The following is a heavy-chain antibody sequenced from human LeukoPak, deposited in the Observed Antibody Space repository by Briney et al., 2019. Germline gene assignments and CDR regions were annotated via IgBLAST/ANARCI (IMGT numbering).Heavy chain of an antibody. CDR3: ARDRHPYYYDSSGYYSLGY. D-gene: IGHD3-22*01. V-gene: IGHV3-11*01. CDR1: GFTFSDYY. CDR2: ISSSGSTI. J-gene: IGHJ4*01. Sequence: PGGSLRLSCAASGFTFSDYYMSWIRQAPGKGLEWVSYISSSGSTIYYADSVKGRFTISRDNAKNSLYLQMNSLRVEDTAVYYWARDRHPYYYDSSGYYSLGYWGQGTLVNVSS.